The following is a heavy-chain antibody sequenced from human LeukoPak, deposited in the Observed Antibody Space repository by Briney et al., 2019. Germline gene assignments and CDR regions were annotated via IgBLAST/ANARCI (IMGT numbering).Heavy chain of an antibody. Sequence: GGSLRLSCAASGFTFSSYAMSWVRQAPGKGLEWVAAISGSGGSTYYADSVKGRFTISRDNSKNTLYLQMNSLRAEDTAVYYCAKGRHPRGGKKKMATITGGFDYWGQRTLVTVSS. CDR1: GFTFSSYA. D-gene: IGHD5-24*01. CDR3: AKGRHPRGGKKKMATITGGFDY. V-gene: IGHV3-23*01. CDR2: ISGSGGST. J-gene: IGHJ4*02.